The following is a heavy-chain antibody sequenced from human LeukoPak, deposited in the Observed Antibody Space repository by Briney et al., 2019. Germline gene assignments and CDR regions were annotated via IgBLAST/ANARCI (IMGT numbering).Heavy chain of an antibody. Sequence: GGSLRLSCAASGFTFSSYGMHWVRQAPGKGLEWVAFIRYDGSNKYYADSVKGRFTISRDNSKNTLYLQMNSLGAEDTAVYYCAKDLFERGYYYYGMDVWGQGTTVTVSS. V-gene: IGHV3-30*02. CDR2: IRYDGSNK. CDR1: GFTFSSYG. D-gene: IGHD3-16*01. J-gene: IGHJ6*02. CDR3: AKDLFERGYYYYGMDV.